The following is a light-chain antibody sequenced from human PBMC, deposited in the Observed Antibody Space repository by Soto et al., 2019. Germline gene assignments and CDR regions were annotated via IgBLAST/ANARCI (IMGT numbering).Light chain of an antibody. Sequence: DIQMTQSPSSLSASVGDRVTITFRASQGIIIYLAWYQQKPGKVPKLLIYAASTLQSGVPSRFSGSGSGTDFTLTISSLQPEDVETYYCQKYNSDPRTFGQGTKVDIK. CDR3: QKYNSDPRT. CDR1: QGIIIY. J-gene: IGKJ1*01. V-gene: IGKV1-27*01. CDR2: AAS.